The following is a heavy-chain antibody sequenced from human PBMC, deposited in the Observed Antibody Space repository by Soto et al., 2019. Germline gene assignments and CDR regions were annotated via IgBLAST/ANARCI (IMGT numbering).Heavy chain of an antibody. CDR2: IRSKANNYAT. D-gene: IGHD4-17*01. Sequence: EVQLVESGGGLVQPGESLKLSCAASGFTFSGSARHWVGRASGKGLEWVGRIRSKANNYATAYAASVKGRFTISRDDSKNTAYLQMNSLKSEDTAVYYCTRGYGDYVRDYWGQGTLVTVSS. CDR1: GFTFSGSA. CDR3: TRGYGDYVRDY. J-gene: IGHJ4*02. V-gene: IGHV3-73*01.